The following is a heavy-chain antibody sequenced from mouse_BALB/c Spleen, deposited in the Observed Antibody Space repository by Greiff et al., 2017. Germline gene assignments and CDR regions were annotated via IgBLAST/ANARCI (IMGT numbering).Heavy chain of an antibody. CDR3: TRPHYGSSPAWCAY. CDR1: GYPFPSYW. Sequence: VKLQQPGAELVKPGASVKMSCKASGYPFPSYWMHWVKQRPGQGLEWIGGIDPSDSYTSYNQKFKGKATLTVDTSSSTAYMQLSSLTSEDSAVYYCTRPHYGSSPAWCAYWGQGTLVTVSA. D-gene: IGHD1-1*01. V-gene: IGHV1S127*01. CDR2: IDPSDSYT. J-gene: IGHJ3*01.